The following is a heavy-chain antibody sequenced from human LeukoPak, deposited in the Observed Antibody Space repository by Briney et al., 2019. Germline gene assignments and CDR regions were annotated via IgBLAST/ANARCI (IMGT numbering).Heavy chain of an antibody. Sequence: SVEVSCKASGGTFSSYAISWVRQAPGQGLEWMGGIIPIFGTANYAQKFQGRVTITADESTSTAYMELSSLRSEDTAVYYCARDYYGSGSHLSPYYYGMDVWGQGTTVTVSS. CDR1: GGTFSSYA. CDR2: IIPIFGTA. CDR3: ARDYYGSGSHLSPYYYGMDV. D-gene: IGHD3-10*01. V-gene: IGHV1-69*01. J-gene: IGHJ6*02.